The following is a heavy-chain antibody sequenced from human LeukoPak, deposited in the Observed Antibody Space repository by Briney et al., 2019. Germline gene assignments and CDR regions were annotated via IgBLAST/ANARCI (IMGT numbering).Heavy chain of an antibody. CDR1: GFTFSDYA. Sequence: AGGSLRLSCAASGFTFSDYAMGWVRQAPGKGLEWVSDIGGVVNNTHHADSVKGRFTISRDNSKNILYLQMKSLSAEDTAVYYCATESRWLLTYWGQGTLVTVSS. V-gene: IGHV3-23*01. J-gene: IGHJ4*02. CDR2: IGGVVNNT. CDR3: ATESRWLLTY. D-gene: IGHD5-24*01.